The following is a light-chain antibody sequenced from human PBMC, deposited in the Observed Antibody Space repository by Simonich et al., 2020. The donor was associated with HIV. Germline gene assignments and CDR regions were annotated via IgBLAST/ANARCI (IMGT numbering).Light chain of an antibody. J-gene: IGKJ4*01. V-gene: IGKV4-1*01. CDR1: QSVLYSSNNKNS. CDR3: QQYYTTPLT. Sequence: DIVMTQSPDSLSVSLGERATINCESSQSVLYSSNNKNSVSWYQQKTGQPPKLRIYWASTRESGVPDRFSGSGSGTDFTLTISSLQAEDVAVYYCQQYYTTPLTFGGGTKVEIK. CDR2: WAS.